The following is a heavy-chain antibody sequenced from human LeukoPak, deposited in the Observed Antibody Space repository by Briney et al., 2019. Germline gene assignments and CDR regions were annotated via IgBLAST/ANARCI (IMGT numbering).Heavy chain of an antibody. V-gene: IGHV3-30*04. CDR2: ISYDGSNK. Sequence: GGSLRLSCAASGFTFSSYAMHWVRQAPGKGLEWVAVISYDGSNKYYADSVKGRFTISRDNSKNTLYLQMNSLRAEGTAVYYCAREEDDFWSGIGPFDYWGQGTLVTVSS. D-gene: IGHD3-3*01. CDR3: AREEDDFWSGIGPFDY. CDR1: GFTFSSYA. J-gene: IGHJ4*02.